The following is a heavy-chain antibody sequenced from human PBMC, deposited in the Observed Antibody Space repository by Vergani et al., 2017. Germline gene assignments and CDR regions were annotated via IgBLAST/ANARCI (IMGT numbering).Heavy chain of an antibody. CDR3: ARDLFYYDSSGYYSGFFDY. V-gene: IGHV3-21*01. Sequence: EVQMVESGGGLVKPGGSLRLSCVASGFTFSHYSMNWVRQAPGKGLEWVSSFSGNNDDEYYADSVKGRFTISRDNAKNSLYLDMSSLRAEDTAVYYCARDLFYYDSSGYYSGFFDYWGQGTLVTVSS. CDR2: FSGNNDDE. CDR1: GFTFSHYS. J-gene: IGHJ4*02. D-gene: IGHD3-22*01.